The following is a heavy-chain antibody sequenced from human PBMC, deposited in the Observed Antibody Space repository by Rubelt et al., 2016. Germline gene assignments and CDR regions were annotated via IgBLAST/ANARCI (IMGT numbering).Heavy chain of an antibody. Sequence: QLQLQESGPGLVKPSETLSLTCTVSGGSISSSSYYWGWIRQPPGKGLEWIGSIYYSGSTYYNPSLKSRVTISVDTSKNQFSLKLKSVTAADTAGYYCARLQLGGAFDIWGQGTMVTVSS. CDR2: IYYSGST. D-gene: IGHD2-2*01. CDR1: GGSISSSSYY. CDR3: ARLQLGGAFDI. J-gene: IGHJ3*02. V-gene: IGHV4-39*01.